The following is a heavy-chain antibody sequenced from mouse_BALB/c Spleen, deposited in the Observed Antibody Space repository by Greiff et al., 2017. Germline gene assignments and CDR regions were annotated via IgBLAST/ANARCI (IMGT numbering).Heavy chain of an antibody. Sequence: EVKLVESGGGLVQPGGSRKLSCAASGFTFSSFGMHWVRQAPEKGLEWVAYISSGSSTIYYADTVKGRFTISRDNPKNTLFLQMTSLRSEDTAMYYCARSPGGNYDYFDYWGQGTTLTVSS. CDR1: GFTFSSFG. CDR3: ARSPGGNYDYFDY. CDR2: ISSGSSTI. V-gene: IGHV5-17*02. J-gene: IGHJ2*01. D-gene: IGHD2-1*01.